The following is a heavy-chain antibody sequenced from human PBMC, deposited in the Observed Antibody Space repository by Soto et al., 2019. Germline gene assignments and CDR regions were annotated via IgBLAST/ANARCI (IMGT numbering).Heavy chain of an antibody. CDR3: TRDIGGKGAY. V-gene: IGHV3-74*01. D-gene: IGHD3-10*01. CDR2: IDEYGSTI. Sequence: GGSLRLSCAAPGFTFSSYLMHWVRQVPGKGLLWVSRIDEYGSTINYADSVRGRFTISRDNARNTLYLEMNSLRAEDTALYYCTRDIGGKGAYWGPGTLVTVS. J-gene: IGHJ4*02. CDR1: GFTFSSYL.